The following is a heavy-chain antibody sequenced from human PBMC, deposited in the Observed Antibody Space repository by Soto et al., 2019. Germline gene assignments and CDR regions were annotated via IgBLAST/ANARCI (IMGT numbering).Heavy chain of an antibody. D-gene: IGHD3-22*01. CDR2: IYHSGST. Sequence: PSETLSLTCAVSGYSISSGYYWGWIRQPPGKGLEWIGSIYHSGSTYYSPSLKSRVTISVDTSKNQFSLKLSSVTAADTAVYYCARALSSGYQYYFDYWGQGTLVTVSS. V-gene: IGHV4-38-2*01. J-gene: IGHJ4*02. CDR3: ARALSSGYQYYFDY. CDR1: GYSISSGYY.